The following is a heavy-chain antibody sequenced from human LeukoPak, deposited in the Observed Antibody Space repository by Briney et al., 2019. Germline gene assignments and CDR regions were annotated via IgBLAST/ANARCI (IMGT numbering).Heavy chain of an antibody. CDR1: GGSFSGYY. V-gene: IGHV4-34*01. CDR3: ARGVRRSSSFRGNWFDP. CDR2: INHSGST. J-gene: IGHJ5*02. D-gene: IGHD6-6*01. Sequence: PSETLSLTCAVYGGSFSGYYWSWIRQPPGKGLEWIGEINHSGSTNYNPSLKSRVTISVDTSKNQFSLKLSSVTAADTAVYYCARGVRRSSSFRGNWFDPWGQGTLVTVSS.